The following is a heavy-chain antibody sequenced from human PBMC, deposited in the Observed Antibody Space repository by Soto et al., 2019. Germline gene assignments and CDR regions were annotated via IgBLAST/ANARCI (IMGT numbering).Heavy chain of an antibody. D-gene: IGHD6-13*01. Sequence: KGSGYRFTSHWITWALQMAVKGLEWMGKIDHTDSYSNYCPSFQGHVNISADKSISTVYLQWSSLKASDTAMYYCARLQEAAGDNDLTFDYWGQGTLVTVSS. CDR3: ARLQEAAGDNDLTFDY. CDR1: GYRFTSHW. J-gene: IGHJ4*02. CDR2: IDHTDSYS. V-gene: IGHV5-10-1*01.